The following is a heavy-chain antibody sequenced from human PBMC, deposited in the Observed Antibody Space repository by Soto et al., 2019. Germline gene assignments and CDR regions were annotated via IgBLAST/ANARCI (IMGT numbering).Heavy chain of an antibody. V-gene: IGHV4-59*08. J-gene: IGHJ3*02. Sequence: SETLSLTCTVSGGSISSYYWSWIRQPPGKGLEWIGYIYYSGSTNYNPSLKSRVTISVDTSKNQFSLKLSSVTAADTAVYYCGRRLTVVALDAFDIWGQGTMVTVS. D-gene: IGHD2-15*01. CDR3: GRRLTVVALDAFDI. CDR1: GGSISSYY. CDR2: IYYSGST.